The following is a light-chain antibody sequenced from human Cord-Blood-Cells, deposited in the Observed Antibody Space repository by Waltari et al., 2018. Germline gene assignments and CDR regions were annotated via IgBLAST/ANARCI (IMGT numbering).Light chain of an antibody. J-gene: IGKJ4*01. Sequence: DIVMTQTPLSLSVTPGQPASISCKSSQSLLHSDGKTYLYWYLQKPGQSPQLLIYEVSSRSSGVPDSISGSGSGTDVTLKISRVEAEDVGVYYCMQGIHLPLTFGGGTKVEIK. V-gene: IGKV2-29*02. CDR2: EVS. CDR1: QSLLHSDGKTY. CDR3: MQGIHLPLT.